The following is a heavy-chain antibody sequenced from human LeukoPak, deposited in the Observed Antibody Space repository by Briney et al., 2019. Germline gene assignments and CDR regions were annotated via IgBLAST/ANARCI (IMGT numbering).Heavy chain of an antibody. J-gene: IGHJ4*02. D-gene: IGHD5-18*01. CDR2: INHSGST. Sequence: SETLSLTCAVYGGSFSGYYWSWIRQPPGKGLEWIGEINHSGSTNYNPSLKSRVTISVDTSKNQSSLKLSSVTAADTAVYYCAGGSAGGYSLSYTPDYWGQGTLVTVSS. V-gene: IGHV4-34*01. CDR3: AGGSAGGYSLSYTPDY. CDR1: GGSFSGYY.